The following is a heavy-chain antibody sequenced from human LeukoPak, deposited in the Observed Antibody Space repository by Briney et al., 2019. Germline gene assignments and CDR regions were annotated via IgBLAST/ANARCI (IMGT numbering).Heavy chain of an antibody. D-gene: IGHD3-22*01. J-gene: IGHJ4*02. CDR3: AKDHGSGYYYEGSIHYFDY. CDR2: IWYDGSNK. V-gene: IGHV3-33*06. CDR1: GFTFSSYG. Sequence: GGSLRLSCAASGFTFSSYGMHWVRQAPGKGLEWVAVIWYDGSNKYYADSVKGRFTISRDNSKNTLYLQMNSLRAEDTAVYYCAKDHGSGYYYEGSIHYFDYWGQGTLVTASS.